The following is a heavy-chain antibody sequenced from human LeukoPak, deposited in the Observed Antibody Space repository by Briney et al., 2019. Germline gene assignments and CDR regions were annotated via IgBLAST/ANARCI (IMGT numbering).Heavy chain of an antibody. Sequence: HPGRSLRLSCAASGFTFSSYGMHWVRQAPGKGLEWVAVIWYDGSNKYYADSVKGRFTISRGNSKNTLYLQMNSLRAEDTAVYYCARERVEDYDFWSGYSAFDYWGQGTLVTVSS. CDR2: IWYDGSNK. J-gene: IGHJ4*02. CDR1: GFTFSSYG. CDR3: ARERVEDYDFWSGYSAFDY. D-gene: IGHD3-3*01. V-gene: IGHV3-33*01.